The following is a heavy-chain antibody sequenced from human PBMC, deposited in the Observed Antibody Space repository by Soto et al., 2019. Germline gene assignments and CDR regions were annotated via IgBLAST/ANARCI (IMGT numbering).Heavy chain of an antibody. Sequence: ASVKVSCKASGYSFTSYAMHWVRQAPGQRLEWMGWINAGNGNTKYSQKFQGRVTITRDTSASTAYMELSSLRSEDTAVYYCARAHGLVPAAIRFDPWGQGTLVTVSS. CDR3: ARAHGLVPAAIRFDP. V-gene: IGHV1-3*01. CDR1: GYSFTSYA. J-gene: IGHJ5*02. CDR2: INAGNGNT. D-gene: IGHD2-2*01.